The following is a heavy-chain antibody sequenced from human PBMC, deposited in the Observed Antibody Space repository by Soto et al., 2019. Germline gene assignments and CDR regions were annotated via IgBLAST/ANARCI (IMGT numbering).Heavy chain of an antibody. CDR1: GYSFTSYW. CDR3: ARLWGQEIYGSGSSTLNAYYYYGMDV. D-gene: IGHD3-10*01. J-gene: IGHJ6*02. CDR2: IDPSDSYT. Sequence: PGESLKISCKGSGYSFTSYWISWVRQMPGKGLEWMGRIDPSDSYTNYSPSFQGHVTISADKSISTAYLQWSSLKASDTAMYYCARLWGQEIYGSGSSTLNAYYYYGMDVWGQGTTVTVSS. V-gene: IGHV5-10-1*01.